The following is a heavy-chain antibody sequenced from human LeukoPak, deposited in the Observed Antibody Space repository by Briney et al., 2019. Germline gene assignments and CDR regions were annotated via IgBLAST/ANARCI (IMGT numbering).Heavy chain of an antibody. Sequence: SWVRQPPGKGLEWIGYIYYSGSTYYNPSLKSRVTISVDTSKNQFSLKLSSVTAADTAVYYCAREVTTFPNWFDPWGQGTLVTVSS. D-gene: IGHD4-17*01. CDR3: AREVTTFPNWFDP. J-gene: IGHJ5*02. V-gene: IGHV4-30-4*08. CDR2: IYYSGST.